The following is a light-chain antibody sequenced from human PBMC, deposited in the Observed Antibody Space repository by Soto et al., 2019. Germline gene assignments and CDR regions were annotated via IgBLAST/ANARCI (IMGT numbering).Light chain of an antibody. V-gene: IGKV3-15*01. CDR1: QSVSYN. Sequence: IVMTQSPVTLSVSPGERVALSCRASQSVSYNLAWYQKKPGQAPRLLIYAASTRATGIPARFSGSGSGTEFTLTISRLEPEDFAVYYCQQYGSSLGTFGQGTKVDIK. CDR2: AAS. CDR3: QQYGSSLGT. J-gene: IGKJ1*01.